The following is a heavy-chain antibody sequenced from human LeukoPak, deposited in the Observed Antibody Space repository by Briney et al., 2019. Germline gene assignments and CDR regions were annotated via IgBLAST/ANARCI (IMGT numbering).Heavy chain of an antibody. CDR3: ARSPYSSGWQSDY. CDR2: ISYDGSNK. V-gene: IGHV3-30-3*01. J-gene: IGHJ4*02. CDR1: GFTFSSYA. Sequence: RSLRLSCAASGFTFSSYAMHWVRQAPGKGLEWVAVISYDGSNKYYADSVKGRFTISRDNSKNTLYLQMNSLRAEDTAVYYCARSPYSSGWQSDYWGQGTLVTVS. D-gene: IGHD6-19*01.